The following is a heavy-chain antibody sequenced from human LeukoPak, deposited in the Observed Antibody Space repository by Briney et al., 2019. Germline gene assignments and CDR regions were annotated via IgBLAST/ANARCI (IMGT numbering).Heavy chain of an antibody. CDR2: INPNSGGT. V-gene: IGHV1-2*04. D-gene: IGHD3-9*01. CDR1: GYTFTGYY. CDR3: ARVPGYSKYYFDY. Sequence: ASVKVSCKASGYTFTGYYMHWVRQAPGQGLEWMGWINPNSGGTNYAQKFQGWVTMTRDTSISTAYMELSRLRSDDTAVYYCARVPGYSKYYFDYWGQGTLVTVSS. J-gene: IGHJ4*02.